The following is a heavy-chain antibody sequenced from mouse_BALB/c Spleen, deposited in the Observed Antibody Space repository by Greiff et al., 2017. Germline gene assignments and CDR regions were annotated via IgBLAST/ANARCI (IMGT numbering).Heavy chain of an antibody. J-gene: IGHJ3*01. CDR2: ISSGGST. Sequence: EVKVVESGGGLVKPGGSLKLSCAASGFTFSSYAMSWVRQTPEKRLEWVASISSGGSTYYPDSVKGRFTISRDNARNILYLQMSSLRSEDTAMYYCARGQDGYYTFAYWGQGTLVTVSA. CDR1: GFTFSSYA. V-gene: IGHV5-6-5*01. CDR3: ARGQDGYYTFAY. D-gene: IGHD2-3*01.